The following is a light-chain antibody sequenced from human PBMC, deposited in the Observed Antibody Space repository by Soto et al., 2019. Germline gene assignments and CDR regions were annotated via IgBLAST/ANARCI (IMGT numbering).Light chain of an antibody. V-gene: IGLV2-23*01. CDR3: CSYAGSTTPYV. Sequence: QSALTQPASVSGSPGQSITISCTGTNSDIGGYNLVPWYQQHAGKARIVMIYGGSQRPSWVSNRFSGSKSGNTASLTISGLQAEDEADYYCCSYAGSTTPYVFGTGTKVTVL. CDR2: GGS. CDR1: NSDIGGYNL. J-gene: IGLJ1*01.